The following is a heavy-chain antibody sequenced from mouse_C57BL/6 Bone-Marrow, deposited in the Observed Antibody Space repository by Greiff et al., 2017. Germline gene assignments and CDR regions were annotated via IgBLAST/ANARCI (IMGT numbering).Heavy chain of an antibody. Sequence: EVQRVESGGGLVKPGGSLKLSCAASGFTFSSYAMSWVRQTPEKKLEWVATISDGGSYTYYPDNVKGRFPISRDNAKNNLYLQMSHLKSEDTAMYYCARAITPVRYFDYWGQGTTLTVSS. CDR2: ISDGGSYT. V-gene: IGHV5-4*01. CDR3: ARAITPVRYFDY. CDR1: GFTFSSYA. D-gene: IGHD1-1*01. J-gene: IGHJ2*01.